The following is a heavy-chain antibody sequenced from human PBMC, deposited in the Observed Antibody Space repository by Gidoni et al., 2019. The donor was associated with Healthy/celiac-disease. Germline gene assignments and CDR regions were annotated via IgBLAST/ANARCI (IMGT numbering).Heavy chain of an antibody. Sequence: EVQLVESGGGLVKPGGSLRLSYAASGFTFSSYSMNWVRQAPGKGLEWVSSISSSSSYIYYADSVKGRFTISRDNAKNSLYLQMNSLRAEDTAVYYCARDNPDYYDSSGYYYFDYWGQGTLVTVSS. CDR1: GFTFSSYS. V-gene: IGHV3-21*01. CDR3: ARDNPDYYDSSGYYYFDY. CDR2: ISSSSSYI. J-gene: IGHJ4*02. D-gene: IGHD3-22*01.